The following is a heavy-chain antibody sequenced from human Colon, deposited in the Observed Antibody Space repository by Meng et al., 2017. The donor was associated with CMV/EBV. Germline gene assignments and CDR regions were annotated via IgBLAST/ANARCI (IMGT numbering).Heavy chain of an antibody. CDR3: ASHSSYVWGSHH. CDR2: MDPTTGRT. D-gene: IGHD3-16*01. Sequence: QVQLVQLWAEVRMPGASVKVSCKASGYSFTGYYIHWVRQAPGQGLEWMGWMDPTTGRTDYAQKFQGTVTMTRDTSISTAYLELSRLTSDDTAVYYCASHSSYVWGSHHWGQGTLVTVSS. J-gene: IGHJ1*01. V-gene: IGHV1-2*02. CDR1: GYSFTGYY.